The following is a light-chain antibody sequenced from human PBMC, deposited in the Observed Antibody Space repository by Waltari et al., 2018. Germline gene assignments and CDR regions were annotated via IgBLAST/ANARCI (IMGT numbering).Light chain of an antibody. Sequence: IQLTQAPSSLSASVGDRVAITCRASQGINTFLAWYQQKPGKAPKLLIYAASSSQRGVPSRVIYSGSGTGFTLTVSSLQPEDFATYYGQQLHRYPMTFGRGTKVEIK. V-gene: IGKV1-9*01. CDR1: QGINTF. CDR2: AAS. J-gene: IGKJ1*01. CDR3: QQLHRYPMT.